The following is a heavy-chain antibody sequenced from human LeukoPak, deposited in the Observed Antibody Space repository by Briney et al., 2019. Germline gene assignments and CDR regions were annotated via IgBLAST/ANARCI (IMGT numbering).Heavy chain of an antibody. Sequence: GGSLILSCAASGFTFSSYTMNWVRQAPGKGLEWVSTVSDSSNIHYSDSVKGRFTISRDNARNSLYLQMNSLRDEDTAVYYCARDGLHTAHFDYWGQGTLVTVSS. CDR1: GFTFSSYT. CDR3: ARDGLHTAHFDY. J-gene: IGHJ4*02. D-gene: IGHD5-18*01. CDR2: VSDSSNI. V-gene: IGHV3-48*02.